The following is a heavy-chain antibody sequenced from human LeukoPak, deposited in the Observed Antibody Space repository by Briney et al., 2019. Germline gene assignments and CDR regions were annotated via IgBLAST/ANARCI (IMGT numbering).Heavy chain of an antibody. CDR1: GYTFTSYG. CDR3: ARVGVCSGGSCYIPYYYYYGMDV. D-gene: IGHD2-15*01. V-gene: IGHV1-18*01. Sequence: ASVKVSCKASGYTFTSYGISWVRQAPGQGLEWMGWISACNGKTNYAQKLQGRVTMTTDTSTSTAYMELRSLRSDDTAVYYCARVGVCSGGSCYIPYYYYYGMDVWGQGTTVTVSS. CDR2: ISACNGKT. J-gene: IGHJ6*02.